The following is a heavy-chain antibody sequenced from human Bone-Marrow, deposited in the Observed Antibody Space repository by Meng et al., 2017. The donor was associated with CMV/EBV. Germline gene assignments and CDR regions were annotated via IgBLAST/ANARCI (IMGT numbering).Heavy chain of an antibody. CDR1: GFTFSSYA. V-gene: IGHV3-30*04. Sequence: GESLKISCAASGFTFSSYAMHWVRQAPGKGLEWVAVISYDGSNKYYADSVKGRFTISRDNSKSTLYLQMNSLRAEDTAVYYCAIVGATDLLHAFDIWGQGTMVTVSS. J-gene: IGHJ3*02. CDR3: AIVGATDLLHAFDI. D-gene: IGHD1-26*01. CDR2: ISYDGSNK.